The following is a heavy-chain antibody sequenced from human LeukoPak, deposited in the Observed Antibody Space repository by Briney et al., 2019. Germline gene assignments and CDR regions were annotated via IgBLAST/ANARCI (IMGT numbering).Heavy chain of an antibody. CDR2: MNPNSGNT. CDR3: AKSNCFVP. V-gene: IGHV1-8*01. Sequence: GSVEVSSKDTGNTLTSYEINSGRPTTEQGNEWMGWMNPNSGNTSHAQKLQRRVTMTRNTSISTAYMELSSLRSEDTAVYDCAKSNCFVPRGQGTLVTVSS. CDR1: GNTLTSYE. J-gene: IGHJ5*02.